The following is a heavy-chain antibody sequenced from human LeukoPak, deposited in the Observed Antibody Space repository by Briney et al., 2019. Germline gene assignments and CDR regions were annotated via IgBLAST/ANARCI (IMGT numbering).Heavy chain of an antibody. CDR2: IWFDGSNK. CDR3: ARGGLGYRYDNWFDP. CDR1: GFTFSTYA. D-gene: IGHD5-18*01. V-gene: IGHV3-33*01. J-gene: IGHJ5*02. Sequence: GGSLRLSCAASGFTFSTYAIHWVRQAPGKGLEWVAFIWFDGSNKYYADSVKGRFTISRGNSRNTLYLQMNSLRDEDTAVYYCARGGLGYRYDNWFDPWGQGTLVTVSS.